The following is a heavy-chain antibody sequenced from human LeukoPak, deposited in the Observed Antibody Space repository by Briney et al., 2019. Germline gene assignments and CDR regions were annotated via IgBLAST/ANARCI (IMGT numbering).Heavy chain of an antibody. CDR1: GGSISSGDYY. CDR3: ARAGGYGDLDY. D-gene: IGHD4-17*01. CDR2: IYYSGST. V-gene: IGHV4-30-4*01. J-gene: IGHJ4*02. Sequence: SETLSLTCTVSGGSISSGDYYWSWIRQPPGKGLEWIGYIYYSGSTYYNPSLKSRVTISVDTSKNQFSLKLSSVTAADTAVYYCARAGGYGDLDYWGQGTLVTVSS.